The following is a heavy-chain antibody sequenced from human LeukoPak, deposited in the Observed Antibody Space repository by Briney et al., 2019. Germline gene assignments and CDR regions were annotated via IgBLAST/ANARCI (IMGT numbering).Heavy chain of an antibody. V-gene: IGHV3-7*01. CDR3: AREHYFYHMDG. CDR1: GFTISSQW. CDR2: VNQGGTEK. J-gene: IGHJ6*03. Sequence: GGSLRLSCAASGFTISSQWMGWVRQAPGKGLEWVATVNQGGTEKYYVASVKGRFTISRDNAENSLYLQMNSLRAEDTAVYYCAREHYFYHMDGWGEGTTVTVSS.